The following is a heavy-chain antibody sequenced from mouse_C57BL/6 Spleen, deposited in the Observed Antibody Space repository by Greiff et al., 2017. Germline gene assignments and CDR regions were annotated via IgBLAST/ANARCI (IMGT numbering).Heavy chain of an antibody. CDR1: GYTFTSYW. CDR2: IHPSNGDT. CDR3: ARGYGSSPYCDY. Sequence: VQLQQPGAELVKPGASVTLSCKASGYTFTSYWMHWVKQRPGKGLEWIGNIHPSNGDTNYNEKFKGKATLTVDKSSSTAYMQLSRLTSEDSAVYYCARGYGSSPYCDYWGQGTTLTGSS. V-gene: IGHV1-53*01. D-gene: IGHD1-1*01. J-gene: IGHJ2*01.